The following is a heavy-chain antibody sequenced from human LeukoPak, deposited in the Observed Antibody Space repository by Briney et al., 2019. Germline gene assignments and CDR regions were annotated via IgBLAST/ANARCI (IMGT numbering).Heavy chain of an antibody. J-gene: IGHJ3*02. CDR1: GGSISSSSYY. CDR3: ARAVSSSSTAFDI. CDR2: IYYSGST. Sequence: SETLSLTCTVSGGSISSSSYYWGWIRQPPGKGLEWIGSIYYSGSTYYNPSLKSRVTISVDTSKNQFSLKLSSVTAADTAVYYCARAVSSSSTAFDIWGQGTMVTVSS. V-gene: IGHV4-39*07. D-gene: IGHD6-13*01.